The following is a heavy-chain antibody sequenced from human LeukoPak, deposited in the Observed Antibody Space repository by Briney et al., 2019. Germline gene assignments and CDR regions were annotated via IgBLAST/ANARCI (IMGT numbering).Heavy chain of an antibody. D-gene: IGHD3-16*01. V-gene: IGHV7-4-1*02. CDR3: ARPGGLYDYAPDGMDV. CDR2: INTNTGNP. J-gene: IGHJ6*02. Sequence: GASVKVSCTASGYTFTSYAMNWVRQAPGQGLEWMGWINTNTGNPTYAQGFTGRFVFSLDTSVSTAYLQISSLKAEDTAVYYCARPGGLYDYAPDGMDVWGQGTTVTVSS. CDR1: GYTFTSYA.